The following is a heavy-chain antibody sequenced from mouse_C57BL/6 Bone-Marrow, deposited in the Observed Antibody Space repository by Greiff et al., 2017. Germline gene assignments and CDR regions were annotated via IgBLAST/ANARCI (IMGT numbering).Heavy chain of an antibody. D-gene: IGHD2-3*01. J-gene: IGHJ2*01. V-gene: IGHV1-64*01. CDR2: IHPNSGST. Sequence: VQLQQSGAELVKPGASVKLSCKASGYTFTSYWMHWVKQRPGQGLEWIGMIHPNSGSTNYNEKFKSKATLTVDKSSSTAYMQLSSLTSEDSAVYYCARYDGYDVDYWGQGTTLTVSS. CDR3: ARYDGYDVDY. CDR1: GYTFTSYW.